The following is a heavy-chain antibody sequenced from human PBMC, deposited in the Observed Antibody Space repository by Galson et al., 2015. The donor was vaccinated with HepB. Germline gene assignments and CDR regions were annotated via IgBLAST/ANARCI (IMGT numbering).Heavy chain of an antibody. J-gene: IGHJ6*02. CDR2: ISSSSSYI. Sequence: SLRLSCAASGFTYSSYSMNWVRQAPGKGLEWVSSISSSSSYIYYADSVKGRFTISRDNSKNTLYLQMNSLRAEDTAVYYCARVDIVVVPAAIDHYGMDVWGQGTTVTVSS. D-gene: IGHD2-2*01. CDR3: ARVDIVVVPAAIDHYGMDV. CDR1: GFTYSSYS. V-gene: IGHV3-21*01.